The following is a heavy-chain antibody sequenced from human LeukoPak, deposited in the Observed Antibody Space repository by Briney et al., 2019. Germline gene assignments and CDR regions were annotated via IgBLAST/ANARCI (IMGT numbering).Heavy chain of an antibody. CDR3: ARAGIVGATSADY. CDR1: GYTFTGYY. V-gene: IGHV1-2*06. J-gene: IGHJ4*02. CDR2: INPNSGGT. Sequence: ASVKVSCKASGYTFTGYYMHWVRQAPGQGLEWMGRINPNSGGTSYAQKFQGRVTMTRDTSISTAYMELSRLRSDDTAVYYCARAGIVGATSADYWGQGTLVTVSS. D-gene: IGHD1-26*01.